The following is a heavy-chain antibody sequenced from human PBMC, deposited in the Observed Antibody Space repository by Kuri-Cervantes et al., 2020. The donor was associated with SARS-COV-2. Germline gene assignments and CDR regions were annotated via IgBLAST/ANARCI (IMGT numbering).Heavy chain of an antibody. CDR2: IRSKAYGGTT. D-gene: IGHD3-3*01. CDR3: TRYDFWSGYYHDY. V-gene: IGHV3-49*04. Sequence: GESLKISCAASGFTFSSYAMSWVRQAPGKGLEWVGFIRSKAYGGTTEYAASVKGRFTISRDDSKSIAYLQMNSLKTEDTAVYYCTRYDFWSGYYHDYWGQGTLVTVSS. J-gene: IGHJ4*02. CDR1: GFTFSSYA.